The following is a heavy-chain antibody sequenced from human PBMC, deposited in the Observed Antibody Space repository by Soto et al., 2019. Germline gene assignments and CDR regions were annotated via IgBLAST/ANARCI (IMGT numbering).Heavy chain of an antibody. D-gene: IGHD3-10*01. CDR2: IYHSGST. CDR3: AGGAPVFIQH. CDR1: GDTISTGGYT. Sequence: SETLSLTCDVSGDTISTGGYTWAWIRQPPGKGLEWIGYIYHSGSTYYNPSLKSRVTISVDRSKNQFSLKLSSVTAADTFVYYCAGGAPVFIQHWAQRTLVPVSS. J-gene: IGHJ1*01. V-gene: IGHV4-30-2*01.